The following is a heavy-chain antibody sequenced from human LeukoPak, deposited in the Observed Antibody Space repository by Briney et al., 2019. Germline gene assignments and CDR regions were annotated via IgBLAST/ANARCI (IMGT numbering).Heavy chain of an antibody. CDR3: ARQSISGSSLSYFDY. CDR1: GGSISSYY. CDR2: IYDSGST. J-gene: IGHJ4*02. Sequence: PSVTLSLTCTVSGGSISSYYWSWIRQPPGKGLEWIGNIYDSGSTNYNPSLKSRLTISVDTSKNQCSLKLSSVTAADTAVYYCARQSISGSSLSYFDYWGQGTLVNVSS. V-gene: IGHV4-59*01. D-gene: IGHD3-22*01.